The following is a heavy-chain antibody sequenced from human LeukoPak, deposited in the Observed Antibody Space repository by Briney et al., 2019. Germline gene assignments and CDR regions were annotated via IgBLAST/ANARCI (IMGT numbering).Heavy chain of an antibody. J-gene: IGHJ4*02. V-gene: IGHV3-48*04. Sequence: GGSLRLSCAASGFPFTSYWMSWVRQAPGKGLEWVSYISSSSSTIYYADSVKGRFTISRDNAKNSLYLQMNSLRAEDTAVYYCAREGGIVVVISSFDYWGQGTLVTVSS. CDR1: GFPFTSYW. CDR2: ISSSSSTI. CDR3: AREGGIVVVISSFDY. D-gene: IGHD3-22*01.